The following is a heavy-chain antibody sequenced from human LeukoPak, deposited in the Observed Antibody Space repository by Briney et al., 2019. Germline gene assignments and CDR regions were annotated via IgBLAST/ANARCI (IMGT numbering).Heavy chain of an antibody. J-gene: IGHJ4*02. CDR2: IYTSGST. CDR3: ARELSAAGGYFDY. CDR1: GGSLTSGSSY. Sequence: PSETLSLTCTVSGGSLTSGSSYWNWIRQPAGKGLGWIGRIYTSGSTNYNPSLKSRVTISVDTSKNQFSLKLSSVTAADTAVYYCARELSAAGGYFDYWGQGTLVTVSS. V-gene: IGHV4-61*02. D-gene: IGHD6-25*01.